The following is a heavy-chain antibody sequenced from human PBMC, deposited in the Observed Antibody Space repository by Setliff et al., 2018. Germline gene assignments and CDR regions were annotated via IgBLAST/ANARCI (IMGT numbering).Heavy chain of an antibody. CDR1: GGIIYDHW. D-gene: IGHD3-3*01. Sequence: PSETLSLTCSVSGGIIYDHWWTWIRQPAGAGLEWIGRIYSDGSADYNPSLRSRVTISVDKSKNQFFLKLTSMTAADTALYFCARERLGGFLEWAPFDSWGQGVVVTVSS. J-gene: IGHJ4*02. V-gene: IGHV4-4*07. CDR2: IYSDGSA. CDR3: ARERLGGFLEWAPFDS.